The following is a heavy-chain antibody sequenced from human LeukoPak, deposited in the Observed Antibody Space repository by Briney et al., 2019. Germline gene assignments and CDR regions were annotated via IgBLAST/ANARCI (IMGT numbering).Heavy chain of an antibody. V-gene: IGHV1-8*01. CDR3: ARYSSYNWFDP. CDR1: GYTFTSYD. CDR2: MNPNSGNT. Sequence: ASVKVSCTASGYTFTSYDINWVRQATVQGLEWMGWMNPNSGNTGYAQKFQGRVTMTRNTSISTAYMELSSLRSEDTAVYYCARYSSYNWFDPWGQGTLVTVSS. J-gene: IGHJ5*02. D-gene: IGHD6-6*01.